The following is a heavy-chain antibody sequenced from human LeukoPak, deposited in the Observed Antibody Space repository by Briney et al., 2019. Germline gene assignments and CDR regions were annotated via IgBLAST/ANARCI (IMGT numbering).Heavy chain of an antibody. CDR2: INSDGSST. CDR1: GFTFSNDW. J-gene: IGHJ4*02. V-gene: IGHV3-74*01. Sequence: GGSLRLSCAASGFTFSNDWMHWVRQAPGKGLVWVSRINSDGSSTTSADSVKGRFTISRDNSKNTLYLQMNSLRAEDTAVYYCAKGLSGYSYWSWGQGTLVTVSS. CDR3: AKGLSGYSYWS. D-gene: IGHD5-18*01.